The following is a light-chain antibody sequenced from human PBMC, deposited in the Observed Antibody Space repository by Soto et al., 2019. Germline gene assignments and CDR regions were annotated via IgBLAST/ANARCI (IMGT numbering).Light chain of an antibody. CDR2: SAS. CDR3: QQANSFPRT. CDR1: QAISTW. V-gene: IGKV1D-12*01. J-gene: IGKJ1*01. Sequence: DIQMTQSPSSVSASVGDRVTITCRASQAISTWLAWHQQNPGKAPKLLIYSASNLQSGVPSRFSGSGSGTDFTLTISSLQPEDFATYYCQQANSFPRTFGQGTKVEIK.